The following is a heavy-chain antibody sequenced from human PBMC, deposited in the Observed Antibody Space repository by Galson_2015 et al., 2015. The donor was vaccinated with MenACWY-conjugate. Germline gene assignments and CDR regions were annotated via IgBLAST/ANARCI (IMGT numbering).Heavy chain of an antibody. CDR1: GFTFSSYS. CDR3: ARQQWLVLDAFDI. Sequence: SLRLSCAASGFTFSSYSMNWVRQAPGKGLEWVSYISSSSSTIYYADSVKGRFTISRDNAKNSLYLQMNSLRAEDTAVYYCARQQWLVLDAFDIWGQGTMVTVSS. V-gene: IGHV3-48*04. D-gene: IGHD6-19*01. CDR2: ISSSSSTI. J-gene: IGHJ3*02.